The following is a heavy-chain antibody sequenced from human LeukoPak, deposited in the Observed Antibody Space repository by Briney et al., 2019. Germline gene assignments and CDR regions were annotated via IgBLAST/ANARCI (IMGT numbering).Heavy chain of an antibody. Sequence: GRSLRLSCAASGFTFSSYGMRWVRQAPGKGLEWVAVIWYDGSNKYHADSVKGRFTISRDNSKNTLYLQMNSLRVEDTAVYYCATAHCSGGSCYSNYYYYYGMDVWGQGTTVTVSS. D-gene: IGHD2-15*01. CDR3: ATAHCSGGSCYSNYYYYYGMDV. V-gene: IGHV3-33*01. CDR1: GFTFSSYG. CDR2: IWYDGSNK. J-gene: IGHJ6*02.